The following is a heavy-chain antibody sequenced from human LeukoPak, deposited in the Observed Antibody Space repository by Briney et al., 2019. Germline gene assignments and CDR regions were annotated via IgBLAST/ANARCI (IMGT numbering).Heavy chain of an antibody. J-gene: IGHJ6*04. V-gene: IGHV4-61*02. CDR2: NYTTGST. Sequence: PSETLSLTCTVSGGSISSGSYYWSWSRQPAGKGLDWIGRNYTTGSTNYNPSLKSRVTISVDTSKNQFSLKLSSVTAADTAVYYCARSPRFSMVRGAFEMDVWGKGTTVTISS. D-gene: IGHD3-10*01. CDR3: ARSPRFSMVRGAFEMDV. CDR1: GGSISSGSYY.